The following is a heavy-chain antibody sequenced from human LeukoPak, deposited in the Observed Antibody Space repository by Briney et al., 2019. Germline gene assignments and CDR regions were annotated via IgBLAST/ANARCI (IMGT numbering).Heavy chain of an antibody. Sequence: KPGGSLRLSCAASGFTFSDYYMSWIRQAPGKGLEWISYISPSSSYTDYADSVKGRFTISRDNAKNSLYLQMNSLRAEDTAVYSCAKFSPTTASHYFDLWGQGTQVTVSS. CDR3: AKFSPTTASHYFDL. CDR1: GFTFSDYY. CDR2: ISPSSSYT. J-gene: IGHJ4*02. D-gene: IGHD2-21*02. V-gene: IGHV3-11*03.